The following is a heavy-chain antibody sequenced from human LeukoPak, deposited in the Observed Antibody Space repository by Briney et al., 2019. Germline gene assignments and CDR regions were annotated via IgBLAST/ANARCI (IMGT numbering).Heavy chain of an antibody. CDR2: ISSNGGST. CDR1: GFTFSSYA. Sequence: GGSLRLSCAASGFTFSSYAMHWVRQAPGKGLEYVSAISSNGGSTYYANSVKGRFTISRDNSKNTLYLQMGSLRAEDMAVYYCARGVGYYDFWSGYHDCWGQGTLVTVSS. V-gene: IGHV3-64*01. J-gene: IGHJ4*02. D-gene: IGHD3-3*01. CDR3: ARGVGYYDFWSGYHDC.